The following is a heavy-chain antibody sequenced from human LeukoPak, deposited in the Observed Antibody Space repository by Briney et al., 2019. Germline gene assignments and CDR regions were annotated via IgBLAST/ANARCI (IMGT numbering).Heavy chain of an antibody. V-gene: IGHV3-66*01. J-gene: IGHJ4*02. D-gene: IGHD2-21*02. Sequence: GGSLRLSCAASGFSISHYYMTWVRQTPGKGLDWVSVIYTGGGTNYGDSVKGRFTISRDNSKNTLYLQMNSLRADDTAIYYCSSGQAYCGADCYSDWGQGTLVTFSS. CDR1: GFSISHYY. CDR2: IYTGGGT. CDR3: SSGQAYCGADCYSD.